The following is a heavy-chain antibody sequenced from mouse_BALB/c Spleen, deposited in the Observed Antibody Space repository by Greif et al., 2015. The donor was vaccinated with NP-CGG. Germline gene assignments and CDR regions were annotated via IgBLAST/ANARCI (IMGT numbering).Heavy chain of an antibody. CDR3: TRYGSYRYFDV. D-gene: IGHD2-1*01. CDR2: INPSNGGT. CDR1: GYTFTSYY. V-gene: IGHV1S81*02. Sequence: QVQLQQSGAELVKPGASVKLSCKASGYTFTSYYMYWVKQRPGQGLEWIGEINPSNGGTNFNEKFKSKATLTVDKSSSTAYMQLSSLTSGDSAVYYCTRYGSYRYFDVWGAGTTVTVSS. J-gene: IGHJ1*01.